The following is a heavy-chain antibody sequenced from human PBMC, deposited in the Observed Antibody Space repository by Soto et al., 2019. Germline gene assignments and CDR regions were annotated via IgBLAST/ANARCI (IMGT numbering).Heavy chain of an antibody. CDR3: ARTMTNGAFDI. J-gene: IGHJ3*02. V-gene: IGHV4-59*08. D-gene: IGHD3-3*01. Sequence: PSETLSLTCTVSGGSISSYYWSWIRQPPVKGLEWIGYIYYSGSTNYNPSLKSRVTISVDTSKNQFSLKLSSVTAADTAVYYCARTMTNGAFDIWGQAIMVTV. CDR2: IYYSGST. CDR1: GGSISSYY.